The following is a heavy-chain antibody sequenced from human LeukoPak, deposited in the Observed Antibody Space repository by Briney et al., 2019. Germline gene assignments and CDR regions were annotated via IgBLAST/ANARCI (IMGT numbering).Heavy chain of an antibody. CDR2: IIPIFGIA. Sequence: SVKVSCKASGGTFSSYAISWVRQAPGQGLEWMGRIIPIFGIANYAQKLQGRVTITADKSTSTAYMELSSLRSEDTAVYYCARDNWNYGGWFDPWGQGTLVTVSS. D-gene: IGHD1-7*01. CDR3: ARDNWNYGGWFDP. V-gene: IGHV1-69*04. CDR1: GGTFSSYA. J-gene: IGHJ5*02.